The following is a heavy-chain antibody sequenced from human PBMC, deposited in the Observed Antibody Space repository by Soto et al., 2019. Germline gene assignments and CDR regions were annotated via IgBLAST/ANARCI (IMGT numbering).Heavy chain of an antibody. D-gene: IGHD2-2*01. CDR3: ARLGGYCTITSCYGYYGMDV. V-gene: IGHV4-39*01. CDR2: FYYSGST. J-gene: IGHJ6*02. CDR1: GDSISSSPYS. Sequence: SGTLSPTCTVSGDSISSSPYSWAWIRQPPGKGLEWIGTFYYSGSTYYNPPLESRVTISVDTSKNQFSLKVSSVTAADTAVYYCARLGGYCTITSCYGYYGMDVWGQGTTVT.